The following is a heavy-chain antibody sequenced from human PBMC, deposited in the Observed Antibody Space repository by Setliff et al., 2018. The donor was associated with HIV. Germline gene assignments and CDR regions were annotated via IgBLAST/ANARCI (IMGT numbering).Heavy chain of an antibody. J-gene: IGHJ2*01. Sequence: KTSETLSLTCAVSGYSISSSNWWGWIRQPPGKGLEWIGYIYYSGSIYYNPSLKSRVTMSVDTSKNQFSLKLSSVTAVDTTVYYCARTPYCSGGSCYFDLWGRGTLVTVSS. CDR2: IYYSGSI. D-gene: IGHD2-15*01. CDR1: GYSISSSNW. V-gene: IGHV4-28*05. CDR3: ARTPYCSGGSCYFDL.